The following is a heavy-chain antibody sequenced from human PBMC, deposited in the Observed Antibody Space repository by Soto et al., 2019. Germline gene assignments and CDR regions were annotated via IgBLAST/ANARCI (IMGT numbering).Heavy chain of an antibody. D-gene: IGHD6-25*01. J-gene: IGHJ5*02. CDR3: ARDQLSSGLYVWFDP. CDR1: GGSFSDYS. Sequence: SETLSLTCAVYGGSFSDYSWTWIRQPPGKGLEWIGEINHSGSTYYNPSLKSRVTISVDTSKNQFSLKLTSVTAADTAVYYCARDQLSSGLYVWFDPWGQGTLVTVSS. CDR2: INHSGST. V-gene: IGHV4-34*01.